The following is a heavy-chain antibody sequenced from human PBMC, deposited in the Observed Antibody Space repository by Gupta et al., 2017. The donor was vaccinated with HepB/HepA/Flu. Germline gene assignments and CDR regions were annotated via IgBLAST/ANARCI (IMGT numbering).Heavy chain of an antibody. Sequence: GQGLEWMGWISAYNGNTKYAQKLRGRVTMTTDTSTSTAYMELRSLRSDDTAMYYCARDPMGYQGDYWGQGTLVTVSS. V-gene: IGHV1-18*01. CDR3: ARDPMGYQGDY. J-gene: IGHJ4*02. D-gene: IGHD5-12*01. CDR2: ISAYNGNT.